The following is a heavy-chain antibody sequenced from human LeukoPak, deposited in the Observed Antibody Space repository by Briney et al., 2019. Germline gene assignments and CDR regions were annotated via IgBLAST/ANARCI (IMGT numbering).Heavy chain of an antibody. CDR1: GFTFSTFP. D-gene: IGHD6-6*01. CDR3: ARVGRVSIYPSYMDV. J-gene: IGHJ6*03. CDR2: ISDDGRDT. V-gene: IGHV3-30*04. Sequence: PGTSLRLSCEASGFTFSTFPMHWVRQTPDKRLEWVAVISDDGRDTYYADSAKGRFTISRDNSKNTLYLQMNSLSPEDTAVVYCARVGRVSIYPSYMDVWGKGTTVTVSS.